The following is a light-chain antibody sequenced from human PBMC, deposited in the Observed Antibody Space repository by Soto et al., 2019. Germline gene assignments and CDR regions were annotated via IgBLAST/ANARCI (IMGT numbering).Light chain of an antibody. Sequence: EIGMTQSPSTLSVSPGERATLSCRASQSVSSNLAWYQQKPGQAPRLPIYGASTRATGIPARFSGSGSGTEFTLTISSLQSEDFAVYYCQQYNNWPRTFGQGTKVDIK. CDR2: GAS. CDR3: QQYNNWPRT. CDR1: QSVSSN. J-gene: IGKJ1*01. V-gene: IGKV3-15*01.